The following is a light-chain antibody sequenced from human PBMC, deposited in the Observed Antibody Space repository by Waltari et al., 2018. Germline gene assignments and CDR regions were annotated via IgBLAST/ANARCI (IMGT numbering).Light chain of an antibody. CDR1: ISNIGTNT. J-gene: IGLJ6*01. CDR3: ATWHDSLSGRV. Sequence: QSVLTQPPSTSGTPVQRVTISCSGSISNIGTNTVTWYQLLPGTAPKTVIFANYHRPSRVPDRFTASKSGTSSSLVISDLQSEDEADYFCATWHDSLSGRVFGSGTKVTVL. CDR2: ANY. V-gene: IGLV1-44*01.